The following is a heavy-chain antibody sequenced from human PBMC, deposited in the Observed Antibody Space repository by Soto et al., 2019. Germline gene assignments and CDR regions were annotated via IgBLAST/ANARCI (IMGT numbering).Heavy chain of an antibody. CDR2: INPDSGAT. Sequence: HEHLVQAGAEVKRPGASLKVSCKAAGYSFTGYYIHWVRQAPGQGLEWMGWINPDSGATNYAQNFQGRVTLTSDTSISTDSMDLTSLTSDDTAVYYCARDDYGTGGYPFPYFDYWGQGTLVIVSS. J-gene: IGHJ4*02. V-gene: IGHV1-2*02. CDR3: ARDDYGTGGYPFPYFDY. CDR1: GYSFTGYY. D-gene: IGHD2-8*02.